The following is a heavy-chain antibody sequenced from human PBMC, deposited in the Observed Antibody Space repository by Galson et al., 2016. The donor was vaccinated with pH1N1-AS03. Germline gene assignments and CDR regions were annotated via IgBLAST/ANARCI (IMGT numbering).Heavy chain of an antibody. CDR1: GFTFSTYW. J-gene: IGHJ4*02. CDR3: ARMQWLLPQYYFNC. CDR2: INHDGGEK. D-gene: IGHD6-19*01. Sequence: SLRLSCAASGFTFSTYWMMWVRQAPGKGLEWVASINHDGGEKYYVDSVKGRFTISRDNAKNSLFLQMDSLRAEDTAVYFCARMQWLLPQYYFNCWGQGTLVTVSS. V-gene: IGHV3-7*03.